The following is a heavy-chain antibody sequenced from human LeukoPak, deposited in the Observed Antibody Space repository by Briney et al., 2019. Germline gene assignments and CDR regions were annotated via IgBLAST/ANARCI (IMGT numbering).Heavy chain of an antibody. V-gene: IGHV3-74*01. Sequence: GGSLRLSCAASGFTFKLYWMHWVCQVPGKGPVWVARINDDGSDTVYADSVKGRFTISRDDAKNMLFLQMNSLRGEDTAVYHCVRGGPSTWFWGQGTLVTVSS. J-gene: IGHJ4*02. CDR2: INDDGSDT. CDR1: GFTFKLYW. D-gene: IGHD3-22*01. CDR3: VRGGPSTWF.